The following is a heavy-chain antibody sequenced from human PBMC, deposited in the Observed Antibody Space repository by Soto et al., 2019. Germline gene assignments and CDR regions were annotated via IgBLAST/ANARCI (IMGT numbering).Heavy chain of an antibody. V-gene: IGHV3-15*01. J-gene: IGHJ4*02. D-gene: IGHD4-17*01. Sequence: EVQLVESGGGLVKPGASLRLSCAASGFSFSGAWMSWVRQAPGKGLEWVGRIQSQADGGTSACAAPVKGRCSISRDDSQNILYLQMNSLKIEDTALYYCTEGTRFWGQGTLVIVSS. CDR1: GFSFSGAW. CDR3: TEGTRF. CDR2: IQSQADGGTS.